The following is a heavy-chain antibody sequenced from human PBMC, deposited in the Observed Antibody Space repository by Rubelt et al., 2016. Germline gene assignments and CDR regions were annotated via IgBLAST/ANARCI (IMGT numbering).Heavy chain of an antibody. V-gene: IGHV1-46*01. D-gene: IGHD3-3*01. CDR2: INPSGGST. CDR1: GYTFTSYY. CDR3: ARSPRYDFEDNWFDP. J-gene: IGHJ5*02. Sequence: QVQLVQSGAEVKKPGASVKVSCKASGYTFTSYYMHWVRQAPGQGLEWMGIINPSGGSTSYAQKFQGRVTMTSDTSTSTVYMELSSLRSEDTAVYYCARSPRYDFEDNWFDPWGQGTLVTVSS.